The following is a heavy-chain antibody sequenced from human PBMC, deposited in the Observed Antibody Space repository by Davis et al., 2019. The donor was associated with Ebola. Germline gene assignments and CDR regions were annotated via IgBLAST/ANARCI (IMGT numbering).Heavy chain of an antibody. J-gene: IGHJ5*02. V-gene: IGHV4-34*01. Sequence: SETLSLTCTVSGGSISSYYWSWIRQPPGKGLEWIGEINHSGSTNYNPSLKSRVTISVDTSKNQFSLKLSSVTAADTAVYYCARGERYCTGGVCSNWFDPWGQGTLVTVSS. D-gene: IGHD2-8*02. CDR1: GGSISSYY. CDR3: ARGERYCTGGVCSNWFDP. CDR2: INHSGST.